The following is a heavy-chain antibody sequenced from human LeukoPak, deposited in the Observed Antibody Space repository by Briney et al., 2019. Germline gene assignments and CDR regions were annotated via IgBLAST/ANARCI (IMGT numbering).Heavy chain of an antibody. CDR3: AKDIVVPASFFDY. J-gene: IGHJ4*02. CDR2: MSGGGSST. Sequence: GGSLRLSCAASGFTLSSYAMSWVRQAPGKGLQWVSAMSGGGSSTYYADSVKGRFTISRDNSKNSLYLQMNSLRAEDTVVYYCAKDIVVPASFFDYWGQGTLVTVSS. V-gene: IGHV3-23*01. D-gene: IGHD2-15*01. CDR1: GFTLSSYA.